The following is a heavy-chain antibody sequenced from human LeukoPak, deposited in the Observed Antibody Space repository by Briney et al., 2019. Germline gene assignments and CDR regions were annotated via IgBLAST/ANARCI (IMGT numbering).Heavy chain of an antibody. J-gene: IGHJ4*02. D-gene: IGHD3-9*01. CDR3: ARAPNYLTGSYYFDY. Sequence: SETLSLTCTVSGGSISSYYWSWIRQPPGKGLEWIGYIYDSGSTNYNPSLKSRVTISVDTSKNQFSLKLSSVTAADTAVYYCARAPNYLTGSYYFDYWGQGTLVTVSS. CDR2: IYDSGST. CDR1: GGSISSYY. V-gene: IGHV4-59*01.